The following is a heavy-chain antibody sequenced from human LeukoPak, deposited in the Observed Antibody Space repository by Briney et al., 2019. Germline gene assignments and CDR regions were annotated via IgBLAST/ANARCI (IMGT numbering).Heavy chain of an antibody. CDR1: GGSISSYY. D-gene: IGHD3-10*01. Sequence: SETLSLTCTVSGGSISSYYWSWIRQPPGKGLEWIGYIYYSGSTNYNPSLKRRVTISVDTSKTQFSLKLSSVTAADPAVYYCARDRGNWFDPWGQGTLVTVSS. CDR3: ARDRGNWFDP. CDR2: IYYSGST. J-gene: IGHJ5*02. V-gene: IGHV4-59*01.